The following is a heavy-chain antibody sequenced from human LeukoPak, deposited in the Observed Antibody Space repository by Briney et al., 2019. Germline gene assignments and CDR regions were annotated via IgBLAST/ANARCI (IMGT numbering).Heavy chain of an antibody. Sequence: GGSLRLSCAASGFTFSSYAMSWVRQAPGKGLEWVSYISVSSNTIYYADSVKGRFTISRDNAKDSLFLQMNSLRAEDTAVYYCARDRGGSYDILTGHYTVGFFDYWGQGTLVTVSS. CDR1: GFTFSSYA. CDR2: ISVSSNTI. J-gene: IGHJ4*02. CDR3: ARDRGGSYDILTGHYTVGFFDY. D-gene: IGHD3-9*01. V-gene: IGHV3-48*01.